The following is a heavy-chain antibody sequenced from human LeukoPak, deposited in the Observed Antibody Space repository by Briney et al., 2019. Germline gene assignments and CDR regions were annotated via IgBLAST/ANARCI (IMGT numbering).Heavy chain of an antibody. J-gene: IGHJ6*03. V-gene: IGHV3-64*01. CDR1: GFTFSSYA. Sequence: GGSLRLSCAASGFTFSSYAMHWVRQAPGKGLEYVSAISSNGGSTYYANSVKGRFTISRDNSKNTLYLQMGSLRAEDMAVYYCASGISATAYMDVWGKGTTVTISS. CDR3: ASGISATAYMDV. D-gene: IGHD6-25*01. CDR2: ISSNGGST.